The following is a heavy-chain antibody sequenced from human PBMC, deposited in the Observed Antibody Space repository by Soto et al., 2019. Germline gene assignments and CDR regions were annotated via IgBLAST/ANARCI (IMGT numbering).Heavy chain of an antibody. CDR1: GDTFKNCV. CDR3: AAKLGFGKLSVV. D-gene: IGHD3-10*01. CDR2: IIPLFGTT. V-gene: IGHV1-69*01. Sequence: QVQVVQSGVEVRRPGSSVKVSCKASGDTFKNCVISWVRQAPGQGLEWMGGIIPLFGTTDFAQRFQGRLTITTDESTTTAYMELSRLRSEDKATYYCAAKLGFGKLSVVWGQGTKVIVSS. J-gene: IGHJ6*02.